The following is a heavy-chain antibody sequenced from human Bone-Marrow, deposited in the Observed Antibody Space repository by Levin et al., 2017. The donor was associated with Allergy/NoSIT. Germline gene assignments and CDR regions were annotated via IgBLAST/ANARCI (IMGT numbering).Heavy chain of an antibody. CDR1: GFIFSSYG. D-gene: IGHD6-13*01. J-gene: IGHJ5*02. V-gene: IGHV3-33*01. Sequence: GGSLRLSCAASGFIFSSYGMHWVRQAPGKGLEWVALIWFDGTNKYYADSVKGRFTTSRDNSNNILYLHMNSLRAEDTAAYYCARDLNPIAAGDWFDPWGQGTLVTVSS. CDR2: IWFDGTNK. CDR3: ARDLNPIAAGDWFDP.